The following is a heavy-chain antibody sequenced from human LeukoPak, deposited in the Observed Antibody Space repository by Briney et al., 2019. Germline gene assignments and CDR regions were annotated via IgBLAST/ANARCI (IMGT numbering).Heavy chain of an antibody. J-gene: IGHJ4*02. CDR1: GGSISSSSYY. D-gene: IGHD3-22*01. CDR3: ARQYYDSSGRGIPVDY. V-gene: IGHV4-39*01. Sequence: PSETLSLTCTVSGGSISSSSYYWGWIRQPPGKGLEWIGSIYYSGSTYYNPSLKSRVTISVDTSKNQFSLKLSSVTAADTAVYYCARQYYDSSGRGIPVDYWGQGTLVTVSS. CDR2: IYYSGST.